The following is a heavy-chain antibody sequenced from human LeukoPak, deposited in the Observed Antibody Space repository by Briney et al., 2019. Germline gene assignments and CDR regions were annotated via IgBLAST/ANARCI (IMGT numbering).Heavy chain of an antibody. V-gene: IGHV1-2*02. CDR2: INPNSGGT. CDR3: ARDLGTYCSGGSCSYLYYFDY. Sequence: ASVKVSCKASGYTFTGYYMHWVRQAPGQGLEWMGWINPNSGGTNYAQKFQGRVTITRDTSISTAYMELSRLRSDDTAVYYCARDLGTYCSGGSCSYLYYFDYWGQGTLVTVSS. D-gene: IGHD2-15*01. CDR1: GYTFTGYY. J-gene: IGHJ4*02.